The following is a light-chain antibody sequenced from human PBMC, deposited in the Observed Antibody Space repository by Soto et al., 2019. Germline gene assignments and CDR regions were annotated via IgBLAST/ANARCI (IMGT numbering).Light chain of an antibody. CDR2: AAF. CDR3: QQYHSHPVN. J-gene: IGKJ4*01. Sequence: DIQMTQSPSSLSASVGDRVTITCRASQGISSNLAWFQQKPGIAPTSLIYAAFSLQSGVPSKFSGSGSCTDFTLTISNLQPEDFATYYCQQYHSHPVNFGGGTKVEIK. CDR1: QGISSN. V-gene: IGKV1-16*02.